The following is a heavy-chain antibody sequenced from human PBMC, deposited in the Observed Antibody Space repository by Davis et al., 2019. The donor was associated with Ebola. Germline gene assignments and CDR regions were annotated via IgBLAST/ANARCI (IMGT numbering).Heavy chain of an antibody. V-gene: IGHV4-38-2*01. CDR3: ARYSNYGGPWGSRDY. J-gene: IGHJ4*02. CDR1: GFTFSSYA. D-gene: IGHD4-11*01. CDR2: IYYSGST. Sequence: ESLKISCAASGFTFSSYAMSWVRQAPGKGLEWIGSIYYSGSTYYNPSLKSRVIISVDTSKNQFSLKLNSVNAADTAVYYCARYSNYGGPWGSRDYWGQGTLVTVSS.